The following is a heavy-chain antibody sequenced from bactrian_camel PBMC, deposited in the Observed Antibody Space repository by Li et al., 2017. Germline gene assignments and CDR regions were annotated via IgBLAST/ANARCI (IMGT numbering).Heavy chain of an antibody. Sequence: HVQLVESGGGSVQTGGSLRLSCVVSGHSRGSNCVGWYRLPPGRAPAEREGIAAIRNSGGETWYHDSVKGRFTISQNKAKNTVYLQMNSLKSEDTALYYCATDPSDMGWPFYGGKGYEYNYWGQGTQVTVS. D-gene: IGHD3*01. V-gene: IGHV3S54*01. CDR2: IRNSGGET. J-gene: IGHJ4*01. CDR1: GHSRGSNC. CDR3: ATDPSDMGWPFYGGKGYEYNY.